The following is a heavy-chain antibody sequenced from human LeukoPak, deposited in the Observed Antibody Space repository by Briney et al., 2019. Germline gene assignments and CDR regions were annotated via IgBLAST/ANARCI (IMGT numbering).Heavy chain of an antibody. Sequence: ASVKVSCKASGYTFTGYYMHWVRQAPGQGLEWMGWINPNSGGTSYAQKFQGRVTMTRDTSISTAYMELSRLRSDDTAVYYCARAWSSSWLEGVDYWGQGTLVTVSS. CDR1: GYTFTGYY. V-gene: IGHV1-2*02. D-gene: IGHD6-13*01. CDR3: ARAWSSSWLEGVDY. CDR2: INPNSGGT. J-gene: IGHJ4*02.